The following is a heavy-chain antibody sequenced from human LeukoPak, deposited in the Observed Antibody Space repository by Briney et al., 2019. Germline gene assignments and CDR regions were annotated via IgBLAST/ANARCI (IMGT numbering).Heavy chain of an antibody. V-gene: IGHV1-2*02. CDR3: ARGSSSWPKDAFDI. Sequence: ASVKVSCKASGYTFTGYYMHWVRQAPGQGLEWMGWINPNSGGTNYAQKFQGRVTMTRNTSISTAYMELSRLRPDDTAVYYRARGSSSWPKDAFDIWGQGTMVTVSS. CDR1: GYTFTGYY. J-gene: IGHJ3*02. CDR2: INPNSGGT. D-gene: IGHD6-13*01.